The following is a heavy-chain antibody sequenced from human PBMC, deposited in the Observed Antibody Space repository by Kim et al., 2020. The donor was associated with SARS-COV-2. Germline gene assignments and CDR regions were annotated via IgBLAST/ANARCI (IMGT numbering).Heavy chain of an antibody. V-gene: IGHV3-21*01. CDR1: GFTFSSYS. J-gene: IGHJ4*02. D-gene: IGHD4-17*01. CDR3: ASGWANDYGDYVLTPSIDYFDY. Sequence: GGSLRLSCAASGFTFSSYSMNWVRQAPGKGLEWVSSISSSSSYIYYADSVKGRFTISRDNAKNSLYLQMNSLRAEDTAVYYCASGWANDYGDYVLTPSIDYFDYWGQGTLVTVSS. CDR2: ISSSSSYI.